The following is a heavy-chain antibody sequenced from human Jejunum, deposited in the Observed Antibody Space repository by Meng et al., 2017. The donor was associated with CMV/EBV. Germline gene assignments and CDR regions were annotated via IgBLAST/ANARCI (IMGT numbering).Heavy chain of an antibody. Sequence: WVRQAPGKGLEWVGIIRYDGSNKYDSPSVRGRLTNSRDDSKSTLYLQMDRLRPDDTATYYCAKVTSDRTMSPGTRYGQYYAMDVWGQGTTVTVSS. D-gene: IGHD3-10*01. CDR3: AKVTSDRTMSPGTRYGQYYAMDV. CDR2: IRYDGSNK. V-gene: IGHV3-30*02. J-gene: IGHJ6*02.